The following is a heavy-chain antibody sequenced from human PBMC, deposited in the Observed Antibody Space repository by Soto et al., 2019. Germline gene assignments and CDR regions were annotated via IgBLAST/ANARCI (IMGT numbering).Heavy chain of an antibody. CDR3: ATNLGYYDYIWGSYRPAILGNAFDI. CDR1: GGSISSGGYY. Sequence: SETLSLTCTVSGGSISSGGYYWSWIRQHPGKGLEWIGYIYYSGSTYYNPSLKSRVTISVDTSKNQFSLKLSSVTAADTAVYYCATNLGYYDYIWGSYRPAILGNAFDIWGQGTMVTVSS. J-gene: IGHJ3*02. V-gene: IGHV4-31*03. D-gene: IGHD3-16*02. CDR2: IYYSGST.